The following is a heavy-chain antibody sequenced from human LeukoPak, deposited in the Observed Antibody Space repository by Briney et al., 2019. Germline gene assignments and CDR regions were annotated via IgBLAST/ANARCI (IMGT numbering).Heavy chain of an antibody. CDR3: AKDRGSGFDELDY. V-gene: IGHV3-30*18. D-gene: IGHD5-12*01. CDR1: GFTFSSYS. J-gene: IGHJ4*02. Sequence: GGSLRLSCAASGFTFSSYSMHWVRQAPGKGLEWVAVISYDGSNKYYADSVKGRFTISRDNFKNTLYLQMNSLRAEDTAVYYCAKDRGSGFDELDYWGQGTLVTVSS. CDR2: ISYDGSNK.